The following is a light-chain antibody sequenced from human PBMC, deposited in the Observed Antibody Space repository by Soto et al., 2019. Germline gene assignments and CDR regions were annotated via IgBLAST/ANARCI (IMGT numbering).Light chain of an antibody. CDR2: GAS. J-gene: IGKJ1*01. CDR1: QSVGSN. CDR3: QQYNNWPPWT. V-gene: IGKV3-15*01. Sequence: ETVMTQSPATLAVSPGERATLSCRASQSVGSNLAWYQQKPGQAPRLLIYGASTRATGIPARFSGSGSGTELTLTLTSLQSEDFAVYYCQQYNNWPPWTFGQGTKVEIK.